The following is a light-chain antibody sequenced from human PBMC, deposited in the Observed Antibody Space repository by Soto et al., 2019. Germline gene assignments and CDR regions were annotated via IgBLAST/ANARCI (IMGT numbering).Light chain of an antibody. V-gene: IGLV2-14*01. CDR1: SSDVGGYNY. CDR2: DVS. Sequence: QSVLTQPASVSGSPGQSITISCTGTSSDVGGYNYVSWYQQHPGKAPKLMIYDVSNRPSGVSNRFSGSKSGNTASLTISGLQAEDEADYYCSSSTSRSTVFGGGTKVTVL. CDR3: SSSTSRSTV. J-gene: IGLJ2*01.